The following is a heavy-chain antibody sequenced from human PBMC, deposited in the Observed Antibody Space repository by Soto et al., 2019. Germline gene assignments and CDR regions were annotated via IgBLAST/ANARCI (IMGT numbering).Heavy chain of an antibody. CDR3: ARVRSSGWYLYYYYGMDV. J-gene: IGHJ6*02. CDR1: GFTFSSYG. Sequence: QVQLVESGGGVVQPGRSLRLSCAASGFTFSSYGMHWVRQAPGKGLEWVAVIWYDGSNKYYADSVKGRFTISRDNSKNTLYRQMNSLRAEDTAVYYCARVRSSGWYLYYYYGMDVWGQGTTVTVSS. V-gene: IGHV3-33*01. D-gene: IGHD6-19*01. CDR2: IWYDGSNK.